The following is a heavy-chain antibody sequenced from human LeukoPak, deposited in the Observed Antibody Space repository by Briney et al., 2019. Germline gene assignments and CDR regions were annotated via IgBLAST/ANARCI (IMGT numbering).Heavy chain of an antibody. Sequence: PGGSLRLSCAASGFTFNNYAMSWVRQAPGKGLEWVGRIKSKTDGGTTDYAAPVKGRFTISRDDSKNTLYLQMNSLKTEDTAVYYCTTDPINWNSHKAGYWGQGTLVTVSS. CDR3: TTDPINWNSHKAGY. J-gene: IGHJ4*02. V-gene: IGHV3-15*01. D-gene: IGHD1-7*01. CDR1: GFTFNNYA. CDR2: IKSKTDGGTT.